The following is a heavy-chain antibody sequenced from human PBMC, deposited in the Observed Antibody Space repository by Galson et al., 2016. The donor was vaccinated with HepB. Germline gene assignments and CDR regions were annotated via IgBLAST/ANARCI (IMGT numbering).Heavy chain of an antibody. CDR2: ISGSGVNA. D-gene: IGHD3-10*01. Sequence: SLRLSCAASGFTLSNSAMSWVRQAPGKGLGWVSAISGSGVNAHYADSVKGRFTISRDNAKNSMYLQMNSLRAEDTAVYYCARKGGTYSPWGYWGQGTLVTVSS. CDR1: GFTLSNSA. V-gene: IGHV3-23*01. J-gene: IGHJ4*02. CDR3: ARKGGTYSPWGY.